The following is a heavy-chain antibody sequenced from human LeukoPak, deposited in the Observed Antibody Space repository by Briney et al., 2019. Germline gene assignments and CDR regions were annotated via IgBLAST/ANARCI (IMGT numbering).Heavy chain of an antibody. J-gene: IGHJ3*02. CDR3: AKDLLPYYYDSSGYYADAFDI. CDR1: GFTFSSYA. V-gene: IGHV3-23*01. CDR2: ISGSGGST. Sequence: PGGSLRLSCAASGFTFSSYAMSWVRQAPGKGLEWVSAISGSGGSTYYADSVKGRFTISRDNSKNTLYLQMNSLRAEDTAVYYCAKDLLPYYYDSSGYYADAFDIWGQGTMVTVSS. D-gene: IGHD3-22*01.